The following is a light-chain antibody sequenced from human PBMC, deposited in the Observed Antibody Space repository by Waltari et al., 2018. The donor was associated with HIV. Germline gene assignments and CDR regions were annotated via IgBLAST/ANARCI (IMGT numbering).Light chain of an antibody. CDR1: QGVHSN. J-gene: IGKJ1*01. CDR2: GAS. V-gene: IGKV3-15*01. CDR3: QQYNKWPPGRT. Sequence: EPVMPQSPATLSVSPGERAPLSCRATQGVHSNLHRYQQKAGQAPRLLIYGASTRASGVPARFSGSGFGTEFTLTISSLQSEDFAFYYCQQYNKWPPGRTFGQGTKVEIK.